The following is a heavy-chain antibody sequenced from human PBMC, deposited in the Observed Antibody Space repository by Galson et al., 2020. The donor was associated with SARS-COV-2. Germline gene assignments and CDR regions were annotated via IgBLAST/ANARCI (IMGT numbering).Heavy chain of an antibody. D-gene: IGHD7-27*01. J-gene: IGHJ4*02. V-gene: IGHV3-74*01. CDR2: IYSEGSST. Sequence: GGSLRLSCEASGFPFSSYWMHWVRQAPGKGLGWVSRIYSEGSSTSYADSVKGRFTISGDNAKNTLYLQMNSLRAEDTAVYYCARGDMGNDYFDYWGQGTLVTVSS. CDR3: ARGDMGNDYFDY. CDR1: GFPFSSYW.